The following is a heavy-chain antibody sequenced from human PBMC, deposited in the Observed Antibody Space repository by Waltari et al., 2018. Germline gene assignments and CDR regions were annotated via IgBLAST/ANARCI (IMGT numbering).Heavy chain of an antibody. V-gene: IGHV4-38-2*02. CDR2: IYQSGST. CDR3: AGVYSSGWFDY. CDR1: GSSISSGYY. J-gene: IGHJ4*02. Sequence: QVQLQESGPGLVKPSKTLSLTCTVSGSSISSGYYWGWIRQPPGKGLEWIGSIYQSGSTCCNPSFKSRVTISVDTSKNQFSLKLSAVTAADTAVYYCAGVYSSGWFDYWGQGTLVTVSS. D-gene: IGHD6-19*01.